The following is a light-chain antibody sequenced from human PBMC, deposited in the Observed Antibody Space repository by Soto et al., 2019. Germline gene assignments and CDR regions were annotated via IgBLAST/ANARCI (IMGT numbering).Light chain of an antibody. Sequence: QLVLTQPPSASGTPGQRVAISCSGSHSNIKRNVVHWYRQLPGAAPTLLIYGNNQRPLGVPDRFSGSQSDASASLAISGLRSEDEADYYCATWDDSLSGWVFGGGTKLTVL. V-gene: IGLV1-47*01. CDR3: ATWDDSLSGWV. J-gene: IGLJ3*02. CDR1: HSNIKRNV. CDR2: GNN.